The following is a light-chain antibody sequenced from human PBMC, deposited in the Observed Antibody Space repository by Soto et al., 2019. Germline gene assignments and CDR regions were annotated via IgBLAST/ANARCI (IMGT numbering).Light chain of an antibody. CDR2: DAS. Sequence: EIVLTQSPATLSLSPGERVTLSCRASQSVSNSLAWYQQKPGQPPRLLIYDASNRATGIPARFSGSGSGTEFTLTISSLQSEDFAVYYCQQYNNWPRTFGQGTKVDIK. CDR1: QSVSNS. V-gene: IGKV3-11*01. CDR3: QQYNNWPRT. J-gene: IGKJ1*01.